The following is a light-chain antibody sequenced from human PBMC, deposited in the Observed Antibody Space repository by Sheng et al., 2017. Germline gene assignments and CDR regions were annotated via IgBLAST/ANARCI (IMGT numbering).Light chain of an antibody. CDR1: VLAKKY. J-gene: IGLJ2*01. V-gene: IGLV3-27*01. CDR3: YSAADNSVL. Sequence: SYELTQPSSVSVSPGQTARITCSGDVLAKKYARWFQQKPGQAPVLVIYKNSQRPSGIPERFSGFSSGTTVTLTISGAQADDEADYYCYSAADNSVLFGGGTKLTVL. CDR2: KNS.